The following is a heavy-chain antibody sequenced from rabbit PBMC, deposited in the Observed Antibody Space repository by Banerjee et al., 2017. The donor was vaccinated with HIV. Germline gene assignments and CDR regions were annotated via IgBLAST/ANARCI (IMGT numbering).Heavy chain of an antibody. CDR1: GFSFSSSYY. J-gene: IGHJ4*01. V-gene: IGHV1S45*01. CDR2: IYTGSSGNT. D-gene: IGHD6-1*01. CDR3: ARKGPYYSYGYGGYAYAPYYFNL. Sequence: QEQLVESGGGLVQPEGSLTLTCTASGFSFSSSYYMCWVRQAPGKGLEWIGCIYTGSSGNTYYASWAKGRFTISKTSSTTVTLQMTSLTAADTATYFCARKGPYYSYGYGGYAYAPYYFNLWGPGTLVTVS.